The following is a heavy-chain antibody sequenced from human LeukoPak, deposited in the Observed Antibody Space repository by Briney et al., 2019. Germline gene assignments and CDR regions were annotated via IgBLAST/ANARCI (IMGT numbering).Heavy chain of an antibody. CDR1: GDXVSSNSAA. V-gene: IGHV6-1*01. CDR3: ARDQSITMVRGVMNYGMDV. J-gene: IGHJ6*02. D-gene: IGHD3-10*01. Sequence: SQTLSLTCAISGDXVSSNSAAWNWIRQSPSRGLEWLGRTYYRSKWYNDYAVSVKSRITINPDTSKNQFSLQLNSVTPEDTAVYYCARDQSITMVRGVMNYGMDVWGQGTTVTVSS. CDR2: TYYRSKWYN.